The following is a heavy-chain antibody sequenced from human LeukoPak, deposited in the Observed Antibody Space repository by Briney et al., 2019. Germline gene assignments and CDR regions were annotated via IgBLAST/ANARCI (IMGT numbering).Heavy chain of an antibody. CDR1: GGSISSYY. CDR2: IYYSGST. CDR3: ARGGYYGSGNDFRFDP. J-gene: IGHJ5*02. Sequence: SETLSLTCTVSGGSISSYYWSWIRQPPGKGLEWIGYIYYSGSTNYNPSLKSRVTISVDTSKNQFSLKLSSVTPADTAVYYCARGGYYGSGNDFRFDPWGQGTLVTVSS. D-gene: IGHD3-10*01. V-gene: IGHV4-59*01.